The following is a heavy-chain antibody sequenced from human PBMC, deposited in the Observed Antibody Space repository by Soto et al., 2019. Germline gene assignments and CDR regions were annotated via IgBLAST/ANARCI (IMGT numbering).Heavy chain of an antibody. CDR2: ITGGGAT. CDR3: VGGGLSYFDH. Sequence: SLRLSCVASGFPFNNFEMNWIRQAPGKGLKWISYITGGGATYYADSVKGRFTISTDNAKNSLFLQMNSGGAEDTAVYYCVGGGLSYFDHWGRGTLVTVSS. CDR1: GFPFNNFE. V-gene: IGHV3-48*03. J-gene: IGHJ4*02. D-gene: IGHD3-16*01.